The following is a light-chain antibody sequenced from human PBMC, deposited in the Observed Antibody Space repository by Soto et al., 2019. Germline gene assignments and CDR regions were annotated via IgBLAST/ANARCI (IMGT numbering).Light chain of an antibody. CDR2: EVS. CDR1: NSDIASYNL. V-gene: IGLV2-23*02. J-gene: IGLJ1*01. Sequence: QSALTQPASVSGSPGRSITIYCTGTNSDIASYNLVSWYQQHPGKAPKVMIYEVSQRPSGVSNRFSGSKSGNTASLTISGLQAEDEADYYCCSYAGSWTFLFGTGTKVTFL. CDR3: CSYAGSWTFL.